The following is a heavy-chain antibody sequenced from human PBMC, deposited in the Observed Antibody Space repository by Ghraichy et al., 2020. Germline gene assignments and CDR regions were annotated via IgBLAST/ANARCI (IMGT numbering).Heavy chain of an antibody. CDR2: IYYSGST. V-gene: IGHV4-59*01. CDR1: GGSISSYY. Sequence: SETLSLTCTVSGGSISSYYWSWIRQPPGKGLEWIGYIYYSGSTNYNPSLKSRVTISVDTSKNQFSLKLSSVTAADTAVYYCARDTPHDYSKSYGMDVWGQGTTVTVSS. CDR3: ARDTPHDYSKSYGMDV. J-gene: IGHJ6*02. D-gene: IGHD4-11*01.